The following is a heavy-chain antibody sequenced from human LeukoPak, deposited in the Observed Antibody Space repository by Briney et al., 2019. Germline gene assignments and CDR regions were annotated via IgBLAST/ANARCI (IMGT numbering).Heavy chain of an antibody. J-gene: IGHJ4*02. CDR1: GYSFTSNV. CDR2: ISAYNGNT. D-gene: IGHD3-22*01. V-gene: IGHV1-18*01. CDR3: ATATYYYDSSGSPGDY. Sequence: ASVKVSCKASGYSFTSNVISWARQAPGQGLEWMGWISAYNGNTNYAQKLQGRVTMTTDTSTSTAYMELRSLRSDDTAVYYCATATYYYDSSGSPGDYWGQGTLVTVSS.